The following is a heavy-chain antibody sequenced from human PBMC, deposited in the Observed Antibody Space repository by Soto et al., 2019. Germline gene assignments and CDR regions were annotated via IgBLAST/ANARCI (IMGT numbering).Heavy chain of an antibody. J-gene: IGHJ4*02. CDR2: SPYIGGTP. Sequence: EVQLVESGGGLVRPGVSLRLSCSASEFTLKDSAMHWVRQAPGRGLEQVAASPYIGGTPYYADSVKGRFTISRDNSQNTLYLQMSSLRPEDSGVYFCVKDYSHGRFPDYWGQGTLVTVSS. D-gene: IGHD1-26*01. CDR3: VKDYSHGRFPDY. CDR1: EFTLKDSA. V-gene: IGHV3-64D*06.